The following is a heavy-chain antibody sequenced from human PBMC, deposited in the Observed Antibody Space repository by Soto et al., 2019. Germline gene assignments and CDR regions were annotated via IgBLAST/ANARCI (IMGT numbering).Heavy chain of an antibody. V-gene: IGHV1-8*01. CDR2: MNPNSGNT. D-gene: IGHD3-10*01. J-gene: IGHJ6*02. CDR1: GCTFTSYD. Sequence: ASVKVSCKASGCTFTSYDINWVRQATGQGLEWMGWMNPNSGNTGYAQKFQGRVTMTRNTSISTAYMELSSLRSEDTAVYYCARVLPRVIYYYGMDVWGQGTTVTVSS. CDR3: ARVLPRVIYYYGMDV.